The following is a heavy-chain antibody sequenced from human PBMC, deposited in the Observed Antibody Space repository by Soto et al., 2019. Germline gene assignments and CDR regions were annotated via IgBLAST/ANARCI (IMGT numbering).Heavy chain of an antibody. J-gene: IGHJ6*03. CDR2: ISAYNGNT. Sequence: ASVKVSCKASGYTFTSYGISWVRQAPGQGLEWMGWISAYNGNTNYAQKLQGRVTMTTDTSTSTAYMELRSLRSDDTAVYYCAGGGGGSGSYPRAIYMDVWGKGTTVTVSS. CDR3: AGGGGGSGSYPRAIYMDV. D-gene: IGHD3-10*01. V-gene: IGHV1-18*01. CDR1: GYTFTSYG.